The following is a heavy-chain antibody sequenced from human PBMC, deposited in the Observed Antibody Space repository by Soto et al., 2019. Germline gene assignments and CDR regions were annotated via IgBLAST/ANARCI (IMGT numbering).Heavy chain of an antibody. Sequence: SGPTLENPTETLTLTCSVSGFSLTNGRMVVSWIRQPPGKALEWLAHFFSDAERSYSTSMQSRLNMYKDSSGSQVVLTMTNMAPADTATYFCARMDGDYNYYGLDVWGHGIAVTVSS. J-gene: IGHJ6*02. CDR2: FFSDAER. CDR3: ARMDGDYNYYGLDV. CDR1: GFSLTNGRMV. D-gene: IGHD4-17*01. V-gene: IGHV2-26*01.